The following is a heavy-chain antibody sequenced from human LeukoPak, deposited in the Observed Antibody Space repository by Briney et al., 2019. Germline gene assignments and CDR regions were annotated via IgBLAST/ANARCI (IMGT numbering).Heavy chain of an antibody. D-gene: IGHD3-22*01. CDR3: AKGLWDDSSGYVVGAFDF. CDR1: GFTFDDYA. J-gene: IGHJ3*01. Sequence: GGSLRLSCAASGFTFDDYAMHWVRQAPGKGLEWVSGISWNSDNIDYADSVKGRFTISRDNAKNSLYLQMNSLRAEDTALYYCAKGLWDDSSGYVVGAFDFWGQGTMVTVS. CDR2: ISWNSDNI. V-gene: IGHV3-9*01.